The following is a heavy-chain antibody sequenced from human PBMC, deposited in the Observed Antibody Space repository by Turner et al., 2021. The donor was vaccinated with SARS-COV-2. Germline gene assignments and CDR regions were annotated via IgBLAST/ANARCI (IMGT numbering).Heavy chain of an antibody. J-gene: IGHJ4*02. V-gene: IGHV4-39*01. D-gene: IGHD3-10*01. CDR3: ARLVRRAEYYFDY. Sequence: QLQLQESGPGLVKPSETLSLTCTVSGGSISSSSYYWGWIRQPPGKGLEWIGYIYYSGSTYYNPSLKSRVTISVDTSKNQFSLKLSSVTAADTAVYYCARLVRRAEYYFDYWGQGTLVTVSS. CDR1: GGSISSSSYY. CDR2: IYYSGST.